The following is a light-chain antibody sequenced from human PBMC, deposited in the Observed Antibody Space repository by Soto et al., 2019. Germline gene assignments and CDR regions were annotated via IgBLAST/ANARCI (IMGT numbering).Light chain of an antibody. V-gene: IGKV3-20*01. CDR3: QQYGSSGT. CDR2: GAS. J-gene: IGKJ1*01. CDR1: QSVSSSY. Sequence: LTQSPSSLSASVGDRATLSCRASQSVSSSYLAWYQQKPGQAPRLLIYGASSRATGIPDRFSGSGSGTDFTLTISRLEPEDFAVYYCQQYGSSGTFGQGTKV.